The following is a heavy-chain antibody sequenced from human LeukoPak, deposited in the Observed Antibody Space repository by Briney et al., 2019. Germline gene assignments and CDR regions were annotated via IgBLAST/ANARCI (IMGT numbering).Heavy chain of an antibody. V-gene: IGHV3-23*01. CDR1: GFTFSNYA. CDR2: VTATGGTT. Sequence: PGGGLRLSCAASGFTFSNYAMSWVRQAPGKGLEWVSAVTATGGTTYYAASVKGRFTISRDNSKNTLFLQMNSLRAEDKAVYYCATRYSGSYLDYWGQGTLVTVSS. CDR3: ATRYSGSYLDY. D-gene: IGHD1-26*01. J-gene: IGHJ4*02.